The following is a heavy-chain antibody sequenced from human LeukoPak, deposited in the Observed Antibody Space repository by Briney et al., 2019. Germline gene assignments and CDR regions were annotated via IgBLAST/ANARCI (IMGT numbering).Heavy chain of an antibody. CDR3: ARVINYDFWSGAGAFDI. D-gene: IGHD3-3*01. V-gene: IGHV3-48*01. Sequence: GGSLRLSCAASGFTFSSYSMNWVRQAPGKGLEWVSYISSSSSTIYYADSVKGRFTISRDNAKNSLYLQMNSLRAEDTAVYYCARVINYDFWSGAGAFDIWGQGTMVTVSS. CDR2: ISSSSSTI. CDR1: GFTFSSYS. J-gene: IGHJ3*02.